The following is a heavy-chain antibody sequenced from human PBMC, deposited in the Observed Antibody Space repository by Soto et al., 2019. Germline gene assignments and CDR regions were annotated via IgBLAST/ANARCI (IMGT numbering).Heavy chain of an antibody. D-gene: IGHD6-13*01. CDR2: ISAYNGNT. CDR3: ARSAVAAADTYYFDY. J-gene: IGHJ4*02. Sequence: GASVKVSCKASGYTFTSYGISWVRQAPGQGLEWMGWISAYNGNTNYAQKLQGRVTMTTDTSTSTAYMELSSLRSDDTAVYYCARSAVAAADTYYFDYWGQGTLVTVSS. V-gene: IGHV1-18*01. CDR1: GYTFTSYG.